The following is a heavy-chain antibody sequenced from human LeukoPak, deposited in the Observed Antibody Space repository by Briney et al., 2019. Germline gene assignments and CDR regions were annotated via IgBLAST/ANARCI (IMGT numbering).Heavy chain of an antibody. V-gene: IGHV1-18*01. CDR1: GYRFTRNG. J-gene: IGHJ4*02. CDR3: ARDVNYAFDY. CDR2: ISANSGNT. D-gene: IGHD3-16*01. Sequence: ASVKVSCKPSGYRFTRNGVSWVRQAPGQGLEWMARISANSGNTNYAQNFQDRLTLTTDTSTSTAYMELRSLRSDDTAVYYCARDVNYAFDYWGQGTLVTVSS.